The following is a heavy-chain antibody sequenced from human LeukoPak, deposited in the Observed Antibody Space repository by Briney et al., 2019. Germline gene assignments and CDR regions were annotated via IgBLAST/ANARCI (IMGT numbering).Heavy chain of an antibody. CDR2: IYPTDSIT. D-gene: IGHD4-17*01. V-gene: IGHV5-51*01. CDR3: ARLAPDYADYWFDP. Sequence: GESLKISCKTSGYDFSSKWIGWVRQMPGKGLEWMGIIYPTDSITRYSPSFQGHVTMSVDTSINPASLQWTSLKPSDTAIYYCARLAPDYADYWFDPWGQGTLVTVSS. J-gene: IGHJ5*02. CDR1: GYDFSSKW.